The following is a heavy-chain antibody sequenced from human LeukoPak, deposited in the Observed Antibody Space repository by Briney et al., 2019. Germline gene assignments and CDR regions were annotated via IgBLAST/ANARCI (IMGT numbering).Heavy chain of an antibody. J-gene: IGHJ1*01. V-gene: IGHV4-34*01. D-gene: IGHD4-23*01. CDR1: GASFSGYY. CDR3: ARGRWDVRFQY. CDR2: TNHSSTT. Sequence: SETLSLTCAVYGASFSGYYWSWIRQSPAKGLEWIGETNHSSTTNYNTSLKTRATISKNTAKNQFCLKLYFLTVADTAMYYCARGRWDVRFQYWGQRTLVTVSS.